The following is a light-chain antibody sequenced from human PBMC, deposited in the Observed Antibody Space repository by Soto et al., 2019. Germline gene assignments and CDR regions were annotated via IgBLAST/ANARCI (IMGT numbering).Light chain of an antibody. CDR2: EVS. Sequence: QSALTQPPSASGSPGQPVTISCTGTSSDVGGYDFVSWYQQHPGKAPKVMIYEVSKRPSGVPDRFSGSKSGNTASLTVSGLQAEDEADYYCSSYAGSNNVFGTGTKVTVL. CDR1: SSDVGGYDF. V-gene: IGLV2-8*01. J-gene: IGLJ1*01. CDR3: SSYAGSNNV.